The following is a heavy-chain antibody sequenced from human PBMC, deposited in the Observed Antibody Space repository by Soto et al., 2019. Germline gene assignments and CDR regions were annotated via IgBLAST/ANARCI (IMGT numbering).Heavy chain of an antibody. CDR3: ASSSPGIAVAVLYY. V-gene: IGHV5-51*01. CDR2: IYPGDSDT. J-gene: IGHJ4*02. D-gene: IGHD6-19*01. Sequence: PGESLKISSQGSGYRFASYWIGWVRQMPGKGLEWMGIIYPGDSDTRYSPSFQGQVTISADKSISTAYLQWSSLKASDTAMYYCASSSPGIAVAVLYYWGQGTLVTVSS. CDR1: GYRFASYW.